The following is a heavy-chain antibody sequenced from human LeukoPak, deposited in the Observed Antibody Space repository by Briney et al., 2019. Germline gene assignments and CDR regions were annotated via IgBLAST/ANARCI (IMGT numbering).Heavy chain of an antibody. CDR2: IIPIFGTT. CDR3: AREASMYDILTGYYALPKYLQH. J-gene: IGHJ1*01. CDR1: GGTFSSYA. V-gene: IGHV1-69*06. Sequence: GASVKVSCKASGGTFSSYAISWVRQAPGQGLEWMGGIIPIFGTTNYAQKFQGRVTITADKSTSTVYMEMSSLRSEDTAVYYCAREASMYDILTGYYALPKYLQHWGQGTLVTVSS. D-gene: IGHD3-9*01.